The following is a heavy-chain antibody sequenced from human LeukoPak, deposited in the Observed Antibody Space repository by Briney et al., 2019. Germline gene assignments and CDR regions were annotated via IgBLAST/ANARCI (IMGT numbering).Heavy chain of an antibody. V-gene: IGHV3-21*01. CDR1: GFTFSSYS. Sequence: KSGGSLRLSCAASGFTFSSYSMNWVRQAPGKGLEWVSSISSSSSYIYYADSVKGRFTISRDNAKNSLYLQMNSLRAEDTAVYYCVRDRWELLLPYYYYYGMDVWGQGTTVTVSS. J-gene: IGHJ6*02. CDR3: VRDRWELLLPYYYYYGMDV. D-gene: IGHD1-26*01. CDR2: ISSSSSYI.